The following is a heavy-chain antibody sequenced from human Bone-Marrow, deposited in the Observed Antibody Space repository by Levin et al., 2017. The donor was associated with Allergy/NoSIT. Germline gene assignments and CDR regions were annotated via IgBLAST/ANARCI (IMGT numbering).Heavy chain of an antibody. CDR1: GFSLTTSGMS. CDR2: IDWDDDK. V-gene: IGHV2-70*17. J-gene: IGHJ5*02. Sequence: SGPTLVKPTQTLTLTCTFSGFSLTTSGMSVSWIRQPPGKAPEWLARIDWDDDKFFNTFLKTRLTISKDTSKNQVVLTMTYMDPVDTATYYCARSRISASSQVQFDPWGQGTLVTVSS. D-gene: IGHD1-14*01. CDR3: ARSRISASSQVQFDP.